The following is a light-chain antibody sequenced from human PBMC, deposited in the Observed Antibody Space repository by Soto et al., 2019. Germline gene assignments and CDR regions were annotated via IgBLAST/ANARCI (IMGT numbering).Light chain of an antibody. CDR2: GAS. V-gene: IGKV3-20*01. CDR3: QQYCGSPRVP. CDR1: QSVSSNY. J-gene: IGKJ4*01. Sequence: EIVLTQSPGTLSLSPGERATLSCRASQSVSSNYLAWYQQKPGQAPRLLIYGASSRATGIPDRFIGSGSEKDFTLTISRLVPDDFAVYYFQQYCGSPRVPVAGGPKVEIK.